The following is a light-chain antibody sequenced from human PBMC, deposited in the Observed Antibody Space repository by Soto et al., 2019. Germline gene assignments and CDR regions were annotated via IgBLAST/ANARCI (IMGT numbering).Light chain of an antibody. CDR1: SSDVGGYNY. CDR2: DVS. Sequence: QSALTQPASVSGSPGQSITISCTGTSSDVGGYNYGSWYQQHPGKAPKLMIYDVSNRPSGVSNRFSGSKSGNTASLTISGLQAEDEADYYVSSYTSSSTLFGGGTKLTLL. J-gene: IGLJ2*01. V-gene: IGLV2-14*01. CDR3: SSYTSSSTL.